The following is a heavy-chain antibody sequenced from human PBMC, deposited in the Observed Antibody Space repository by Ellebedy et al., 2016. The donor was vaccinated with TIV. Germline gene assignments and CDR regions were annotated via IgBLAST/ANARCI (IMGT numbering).Heavy chain of an antibody. V-gene: IGHV3-69-1*01. CDR3: ARDRGSGWNFFDD. Sequence: GGSLRLSXAASGLTFSDYSMNWVRQAPGKGLEWVSHISTISTKYYADSVKGRFTISRDNAKNTLYLQMNSLRVEDTAVYYCARDRGSGWNFFDDWGQGALVTVSS. J-gene: IGHJ4*02. CDR2: ISTISTK. D-gene: IGHD6-19*01. CDR1: GLTFSDYS.